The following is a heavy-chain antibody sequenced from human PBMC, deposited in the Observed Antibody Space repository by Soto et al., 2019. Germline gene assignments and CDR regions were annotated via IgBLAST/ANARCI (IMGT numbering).Heavy chain of an antibody. J-gene: IGHJ4*02. D-gene: IGHD3-16*01. CDR2: TSYDGNNK. Sequence: QVQLVESGGGVVQPGTSLRLSCAASGFRFKSFVMHWVRQAPGKGLEWVAFTSYDGNNKDYGDSVKGRFTVSRDNSQNTLXXQMXXXRPXXXXXXXXARWGTTGGFDLWGQGTLVSVSS. CDR3: ARWGTTGGFDL. V-gene: IGHV3-30*19. CDR1: GFRFKSFV.